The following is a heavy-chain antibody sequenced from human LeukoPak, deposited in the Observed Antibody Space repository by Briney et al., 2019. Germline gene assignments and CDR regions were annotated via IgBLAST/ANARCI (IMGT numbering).Heavy chain of an antibody. CDR1: GFTFSDYY. V-gene: IGHV3-11*04. Sequence: AGXSLXLSCAASGFTFSDYYMSWIREARGKGGEWVSYISSSGSNIYYADPVKGRFTIYRENAKNSLYMQMNSLRAEDTAVYYCARDRSYYQTTRFDYWGQGTLVTVSS. J-gene: IGHJ4*02. CDR2: ISSSGSNI. CDR3: ARDRSYYQTTRFDY. D-gene: IGHD1-26*01.